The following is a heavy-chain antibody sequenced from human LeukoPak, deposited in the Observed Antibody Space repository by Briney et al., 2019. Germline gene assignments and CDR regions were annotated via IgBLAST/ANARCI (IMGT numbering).Heavy chain of an antibody. CDR3: ARDAHEYSGSYLTKYYYYGMDV. Sequence: GASVKVSCKASGYTFTSYAMHWVRQAPGQGLEGVGWINAGNGNTKYSQKFQGRVTITRDTSASTAYMELSSLRSEDTAVYYCARDAHEYSGSYLTKYYYYGMDVWGQGTTVTVSS. V-gene: IGHV1-3*01. J-gene: IGHJ6*02. CDR2: INAGNGNT. D-gene: IGHD1-26*01. CDR1: GYTFTSYA.